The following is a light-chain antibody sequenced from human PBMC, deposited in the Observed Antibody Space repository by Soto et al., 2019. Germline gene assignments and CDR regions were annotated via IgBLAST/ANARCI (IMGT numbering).Light chain of an antibody. CDR2: LGS. V-gene: IGKV2-28*01. CDR3: MQALQTPMYT. J-gene: IGKJ5*01. Sequence: DIVMTQSPLSLPVTPGEPASISCRSSXSLLHSNGYNYLDWYLQKPGQSPQLLIYLGSNRASGVPDRFSGSGSGTDFTLKISRVEAEDVGVYYCMQALQTPMYTFGQGTRLEIK. CDR1: XSLLHSNGYNY.